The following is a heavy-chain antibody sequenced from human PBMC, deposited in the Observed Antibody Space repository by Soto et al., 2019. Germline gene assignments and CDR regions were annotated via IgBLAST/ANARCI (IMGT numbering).Heavy chain of an antibody. J-gene: IGHJ6*02. V-gene: IGHV1-3*01. CDR3: ARDSGGMDV. Sequence: QVQLVQSGAEVKKPGASVKVSCKASGYTFTNYAIHWVRQAPGQRLEWMGWTNAGNGNTKYSQKFQGRVTITRDTSASTAYMALSSLRSEDTAVYYCARDSGGMDVWGQGTTVTVSS. CDR2: TNAGNGNT. CDR1: GYTFTNYA.